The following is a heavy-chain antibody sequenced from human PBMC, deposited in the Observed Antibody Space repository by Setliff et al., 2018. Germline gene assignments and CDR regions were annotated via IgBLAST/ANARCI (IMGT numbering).Heavy chain of an antibody. D-gene: IGHD6-19*01. J-gene: IGHJ3*02. CDR1: GYTFIYYY. Sequence: ASVKVSCKASGYTFIYYYIRWVRQAPGQGLEWMGLINPSGGGTIYARKFQGRVTMARETSTSTVYMELSGLRSEDTAVYYCARVYLAGSGWDKANALDIWGQGTMVTVSS. V-gene: IGHV1-46*03. CDR3: ARVYLAGSGWDKANALDI. CDR2: INPSGGGT.